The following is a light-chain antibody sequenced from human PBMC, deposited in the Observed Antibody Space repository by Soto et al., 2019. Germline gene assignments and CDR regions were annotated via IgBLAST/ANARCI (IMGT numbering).Light chain of an antibody. CDR3: VSYAGSTQV. J-gene: IGLJ1*01. CDR1: SSDIGGYNF. CDR2: EVT. V-gene: IGLV2-8*01. Sequence: QSALTQPPSASGSPGQSVTISCTGTSSDIGGYNFVSWYQHHPGKAPKLMIYEVTKRPSGVPDRFSGSKSGNTAFLTVSGLLAEDEADFYYVSYAGSTQVFGTGTKVTVI.